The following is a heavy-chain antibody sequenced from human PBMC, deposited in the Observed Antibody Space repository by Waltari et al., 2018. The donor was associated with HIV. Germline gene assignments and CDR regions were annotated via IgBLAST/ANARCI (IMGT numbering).Heavy chain of an antibody. CDR1: GFTFSSYG. V-gene: IGHV3-30*02. CDR3: ANRPTIAVAGNGAGDFQH. D-gene: IGHD6-19*01. J-gene: IGHJ1*01. Sequence: PGGSLRLSCAASGFTFSSYGMHWVRQAPGKGLEWVAFIRYDGSNKYYADSVKGRFTISRDNSKNTLYLQMNSLRAEDTAVYYCANRPTIAVAGNGAGDFQHWGQGTLVTVSS. CDR2: IRYDGSNK.